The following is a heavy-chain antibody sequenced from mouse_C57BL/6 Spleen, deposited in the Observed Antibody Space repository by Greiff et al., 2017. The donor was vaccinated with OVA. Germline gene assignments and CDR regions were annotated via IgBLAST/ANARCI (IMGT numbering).Heavy chain of an antibody. Sequence: QVQLQQSGAELVRPGASVTLSCKASGYTFTDYEMHWVKQTPVHGLEWIGAIDPETGGTAYNQKFKGKAILTADKSSSTAYMELRSLTSEDSDVYYCTRGDSNYAMDYWGQGTSVTVSS. CDR3: TRGDSNYAMDY. J-gene: IGHJ4*01. V-gene: IGHV1-15*01. D-gene: IGHD2-5*01. CDR2: IDPETGGT. CDR1: GYTFTDYE.